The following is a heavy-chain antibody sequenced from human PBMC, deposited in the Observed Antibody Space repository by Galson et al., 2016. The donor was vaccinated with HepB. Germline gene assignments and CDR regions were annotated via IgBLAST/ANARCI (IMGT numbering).Heavy chain of an antibody. D-gene: IGHD3-16*01. J-gene: IGHJ4*02. CDR2: VGVAGDT. Sequence: LRLSCAASGFTFSYCTMAWVRQTPEKGLEWVSAVGVAGDTHYPGSVRGPFTISRENAKNSLYLQMNSLSAGDTAVYFCARAPEGAYFFDYWGQGTLVTVSS. CDR3: ARAPEGAYFFDY. CDR1: GFTFSYCT. V-gene: IGHV3-13*01.